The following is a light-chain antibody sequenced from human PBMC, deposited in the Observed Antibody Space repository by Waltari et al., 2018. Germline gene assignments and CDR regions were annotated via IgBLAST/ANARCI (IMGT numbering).Light chain of an antibody. CDR1: SASLSGKY. Sequence: NFVLTQPQSVSESPGKTVTIPCPRSSASLSGKYVQPYQLLPGSAPTTVIYADDQRPSGVPDRFSGSIDRSSNSASLTISGLKTEDEADYYCQSYDYSTWIFGGGTKLTVL. CDR2: ADD. CDR3: QSYDYSTWI. V-gene: IGLV6-57*03. J-gene: IGLJ3*02.